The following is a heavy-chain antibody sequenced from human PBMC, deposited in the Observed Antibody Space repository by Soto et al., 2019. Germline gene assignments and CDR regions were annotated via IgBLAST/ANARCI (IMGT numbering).Heavy chain of an antibody. J-gene: IGHJ5*02. Sequence: QLQLQESGPGLVKPSQTLSLPCTVSGGSISSGGYYWSWIRQNPGKGLEWIGYIYNSGGTYYNRTLNNSVTIAVTTSKNQFSRKLCAVTSADTAVYYCARGLDPLSQWMVGYSCFDPWGQGTLVTVSS. V-gene: IGHV4-31*03. CDR1: GGSISSGGYY. CDR3: ARGLDPLSQWMVGYSCFDP. D-gene: IGHD6-19*01. CDR2: IYNSGGT.